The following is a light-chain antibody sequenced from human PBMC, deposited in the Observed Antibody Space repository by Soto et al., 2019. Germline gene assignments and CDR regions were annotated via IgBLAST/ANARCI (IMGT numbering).Light chain of an antibody. CDR1: QSISSY. CDR3: QQSYSTPRT. Sequence: DIQMTQSPSSLSASVGDRVTITCRASQSISSYLNWYQQKQGKAPKXLIYAASSLQSGVPSRFSGSGSGTDLTITISSLQPEDFETYDCQQSYSTPRTFGQGTKVDIK. V-gene: IGKV1-39*01. J-gene: IGKJ1*01. CDR2: AAS.